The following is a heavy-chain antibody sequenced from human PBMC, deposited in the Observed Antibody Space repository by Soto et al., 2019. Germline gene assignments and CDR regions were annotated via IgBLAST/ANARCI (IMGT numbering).Heavy chain of an antibody. D-gene: IGHD3-22*01. V-gene: IGHV4-39*01. J-gene: IGHJ4*02. CDR1: GGSISSSSYY. CDR2: IYYSGST. Sequence: SETLSLTCTVSGGSISSSSYYWGWIRQPPGKGLEWIGSIYYSGSTYYKTSLKSRVNKSVDTSKKQFSLKMSFVTAADTVVYYCARLVYDSSGYRPGWGQGTLVTVSS. CDR3: ARLVYDSSGYRPG.